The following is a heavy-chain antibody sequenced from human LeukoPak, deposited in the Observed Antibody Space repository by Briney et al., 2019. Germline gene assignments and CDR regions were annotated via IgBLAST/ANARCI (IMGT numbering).Heavy chain of an antibody. J-gene: IGHJ4*02. D-gene: IGHD3-3*02. Sequence: ASVKVSCKASGHIFSNYGISWARQAPGQGLEWMGWISDHNGNPNYAQKFEGRVTMTTDTSTSTAYMELTSLTSDDRAVYYCARDSVLGAPYTDYWGQGTLVTVSS. V-gene: IGHV1-18*01. CDR3: ARDSVLGAPYTDY. CDR2: ISDHNGNP. CDR1: GHIFSNYG.